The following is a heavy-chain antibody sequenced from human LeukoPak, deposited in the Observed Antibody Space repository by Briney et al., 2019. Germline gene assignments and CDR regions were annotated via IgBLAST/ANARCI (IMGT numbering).Heavy chain of an antibody. CDR1: GGSISSSSYY. CDR3: ARGLYYYDSGYLWFDP. Sequence: KPSETLSLTCTVSGGSISSSSYYWGWIRQPPGKGLEWIGSIYYSGSTYYNPSLKSRVTISVDTSKNQFSLNLRSVTAADTAVYFCARGLYYYDSGYLWFDPWGQGTLVTVSS. CDR2: IYYSGST. V-gene: IGHV4-39*07. J-gene: IGHJ5*02. D-gene: IGHD3-10*01.